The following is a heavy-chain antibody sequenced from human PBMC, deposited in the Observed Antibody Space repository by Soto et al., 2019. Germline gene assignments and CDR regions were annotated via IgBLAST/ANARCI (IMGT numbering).Heavy chain of an antibody. CDR3: AKDQGPQYSSGWYQNPFDY. CDR2: ISGSGGST. D-gene: IGHD6-19*01. Sequence: GGSLRLSCAASGFTFSSYAMSWVRQAPGKGLEWVSAISGSGGSTYYADSVKGRFTISRDNSKNTLYLQMNSLRAEDTAVYYCAKDQGPQYSSGWYQNPFDYWGQGTLVTVSS. V-gene: IGHV3-23*01. J-gene: IGHJ4*02. CDR1: GFTFSSYA.